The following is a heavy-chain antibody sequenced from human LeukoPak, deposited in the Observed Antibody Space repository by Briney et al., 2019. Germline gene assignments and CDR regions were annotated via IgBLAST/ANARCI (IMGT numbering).Heavy chain of an antibody. CDR3: ARGEFGGYVPNLSY. Sequence: ASVKVSCKASGGTFSSYAISWVRQAPGQGLEWMGRIIPIFGTANYAQKFQGRVTITTDESTSTAYMELSSLRSEDTAVHYCARGEFGGYVPNLSYWGQGTLVTVSS. V-gene: IGHV1-69*05. D-gene: IGHD5-12*01. CDR2: IIPIFGTA. CDR1: GGTFSSYA. J-gene: IGHJ4*02.